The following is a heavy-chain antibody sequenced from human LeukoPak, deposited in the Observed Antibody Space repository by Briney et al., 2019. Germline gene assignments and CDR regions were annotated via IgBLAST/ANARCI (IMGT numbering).Heavy chain of an antibody. CDR2: IIPIFGTA. D-gene: IGHD3-3*01. V-gene: IGHV1-69*13. CDR1: GGTFSSYA. J-gene: IGHJ6*03. Sequence: ASVKVSCKASGGTFSSYAISWVRQAPGQGLEWMGGIIPIFGTANYAQKFQGRVTITADESTSTAYMELSSLRSEDTAVYYCARDGYYDFWSGYYSGAYYMDVWGKGTTVTVSS. CDR3: ARDGYYDFWSGYYSGAYYMDV.